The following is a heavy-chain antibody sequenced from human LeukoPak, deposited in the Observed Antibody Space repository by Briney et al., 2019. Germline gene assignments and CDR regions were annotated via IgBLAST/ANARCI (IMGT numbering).Heavy chain of an antibody. CDR3: ARGATRVTRHFDV. CDR1: GFTFSSYS. Sequence: GGSLRLSCVASGFTFSSYSLAWVRQTPGKGLAWVSIIAGNNSPTFYADSVEGRFTISRDNSKNMGYLQMNSLRVEDSGVYFCARGATRVTRHFDVWGRGTLVTVSS. V-gene: IGHV3-23*01. D-gene: IGHD4-17*01. J-gene: IGHJ2*01. CDR2: IAGNNSPT.